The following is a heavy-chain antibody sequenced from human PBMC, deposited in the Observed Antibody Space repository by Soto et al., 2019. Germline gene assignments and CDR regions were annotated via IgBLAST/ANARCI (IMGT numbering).Heavy chain of an antibody. V-gene: IGHV3-30*03. CDR2: ISFDGNNK. D-gene: IGHD3-22*01. CDR3: ARGGRSGSSGYYNPSFDY. CDR1: GFRFSDYG. J-gene: IGHJ4*02. Sequence: QVQLVQTGGGAVLPGRSLSLSCAASGFRFSDYGMHWVRQAPGKGLEWVAVISFDGNNKYYADSVKGRFTISRDNSKNTLYLQMEGLRVEDTAVYSCARGGRSGSSGYYNPSFDYWGQGTLVSVSS.